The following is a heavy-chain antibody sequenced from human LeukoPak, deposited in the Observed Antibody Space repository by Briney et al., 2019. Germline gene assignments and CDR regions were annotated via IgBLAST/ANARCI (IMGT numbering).Heavy chain of an antibody. V-gene: IGHV3-48*03. CDR3: ARGKKSRIAAATFVVYYYYGMDV. CDR2: ISSSGSTI. J-gene: IGHJ6*02. D-gene: IGHD6-13*01. CDR1: GFTFSSYE. Sequence: GGSLRLSCAASGFTFSSYEMNWVRQAPGKGLEWVSYISSSGSTIYYADSVKGRFTISRDNAKNSLYLQMNSLRAEDTAVYYCARGKKSRIAAATFVVYYYYGMDVWGQGTTVTVSS.